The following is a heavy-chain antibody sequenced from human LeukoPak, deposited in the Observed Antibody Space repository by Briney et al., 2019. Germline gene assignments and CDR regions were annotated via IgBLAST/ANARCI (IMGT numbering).Heavy chain of an antibody. CDR2: IKQDGSEK. CDR1: GFTFSSYW. D-gene: IGHD1-14*01. V-gene: IGHV3-7*01. Sequence: GGSLRLSCAVSGFTFSSYWMSWARHAPGKGLEWVANIKQDGSEKYYVDSVKGRFTISRDNAKNSLYLQMNSLRAEDTAVYYCARETVRDAFDIWGQGTMVTVSS. CDR3: ARETVRDAFDI. J-gene: IGHJ3*02.